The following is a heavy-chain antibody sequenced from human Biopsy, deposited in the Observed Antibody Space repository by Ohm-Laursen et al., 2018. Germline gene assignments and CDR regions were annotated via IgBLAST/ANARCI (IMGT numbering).Heavy chain of an antibody. Sequence: SETLSLTCAVSGGSISGYYWSWIRQPPGKGLEWIGEINHRGYTDYNPSLKGRVSISVDTSKNQLSLNLTSVTAADTAVFYCARSGQWARYYFGYWGHGTLVTVSP. CDR3: ARSGQWARYYFGY. CDR2: INHRGYT. V-gene: IGHV4-34*01. D-gene: IGHD6-19*01. CDR1: GGSISGYY. J-gene: IGHJ4*01.